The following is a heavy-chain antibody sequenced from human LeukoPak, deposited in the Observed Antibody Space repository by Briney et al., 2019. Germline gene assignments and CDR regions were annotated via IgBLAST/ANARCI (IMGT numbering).Heavy chain of an antibody. V-gene: IGHV3-48*03. D-gene: IGHD5-18*01. CDR1: GFTFHYYA. J-gene: IGHJ4*02. Sequence: GGSLRLSCAASGFTFHYYAMTWVRQAPGQGLEWISIISGNGGSIYYAESVQGRFTISRDNAKNSVYLQMNSLRAEDTAVYYCARAAAGYSFLDFDYWGQGTLVTVSS. CDR2: ISGNGGSI. CDR3: ARAAAGYSFLDFDY.